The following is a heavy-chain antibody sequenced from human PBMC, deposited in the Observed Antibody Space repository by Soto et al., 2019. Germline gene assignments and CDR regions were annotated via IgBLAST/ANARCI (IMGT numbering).Heavy chain of an antibody. CDR1: GFTVSSNY. V-gene: IGHV3-74*01. J-gene: IGHJ4*02. CDR3: ARDRMYYYNSSGFTPGV. D-gene: IGHD3-22*01. Sequence: GGSLRLSCAASGFTVSSNYMSWVRQAPGKGLVWVSRINSDGSSTSYADSVKGRFTISRDNAKNTLYLEMNSLRAEDTSVDDSARDRMYYYNSSGFTPGVWARGTLVPVSS. CDR2: INSDGSST.